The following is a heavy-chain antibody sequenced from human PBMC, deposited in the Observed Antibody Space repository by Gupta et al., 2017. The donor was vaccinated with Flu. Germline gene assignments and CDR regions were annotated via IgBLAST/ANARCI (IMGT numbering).Heavy chain of an antibody. CDR2: IASGGDA. Sequence: EVQLVESGGGLVQPGGSLRLSCTASGFTFSSYAMHWVRQVRGKGLEWVSGIASGGDAYYGGSVKGRFIISRDNVRNSFYLQMDSLRPGDTAVYYCAGRPGYGYGLDVWGLGTTVTVSS. CDR3: AGRPGYGYGLDV. V-gene: IGHV3-13*01. J-gene: IGHJ6*02. CDR1: GFTFSSYA. D-gene: IGHD5-18*01.